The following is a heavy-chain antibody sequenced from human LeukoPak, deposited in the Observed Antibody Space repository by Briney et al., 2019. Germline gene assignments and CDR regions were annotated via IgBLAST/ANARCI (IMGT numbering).Heavy chain of an antibody. D-gene: IGHD3-3*01. CDR3: ARCITIFGVVYYYYMDV. Sequence: GGSLRLSCAASGFTFSSYSMNWVRQAPGKGLEWVSSISSSSSYIYYADSAKGRFTISRDNAKNSLYLQMNSLRAEDTAVYYCARCITIFGVVYYYYMDVWGKGTTVTVSS. V-gene: IGHV3-21*01. J-gene: IGHJ6*03. CDR2: ISSSSSYI. CDR1: GFTFSSYS.